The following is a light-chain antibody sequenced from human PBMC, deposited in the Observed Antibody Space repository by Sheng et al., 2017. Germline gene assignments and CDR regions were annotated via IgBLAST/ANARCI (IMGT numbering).Light chain of an antibody. CDR1: QSIRSW. J-gene: IGKJ3*01. V-gene: IGKV1-5*03. CDR2: KAS. Sequence: DIQMTQSPSTLSASVGDRVTITCRASQSIRSWLAWYQQKPGKAPKLLIYKASTLESGVPSDFSGSGSGTEFTLTIDSLQPDDFATYYCQQYNSYPFTFGPGTKVDIK. CDR3: QQYNSYPFT.